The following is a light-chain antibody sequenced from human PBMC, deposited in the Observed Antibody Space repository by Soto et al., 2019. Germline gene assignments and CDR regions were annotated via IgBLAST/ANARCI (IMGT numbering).Light chain of an antibody. V-gene: IGKV2-28*01. CDR1: QSLLHSNGYNY. J-gene: IGKJ1*01. Sequence: DIVLTQSPLSLLVTPGEPASISCRSSQSLLHSNGYNYLDWYLQKPGQSPQLLIYLGSNRSSGVPDRFSGSGSGTDLTLKISRVEAEDVGVYYCMQALQSPRTFGQGTKVEFK. CDR3: MQALQSPRT. CDR2: LGS.